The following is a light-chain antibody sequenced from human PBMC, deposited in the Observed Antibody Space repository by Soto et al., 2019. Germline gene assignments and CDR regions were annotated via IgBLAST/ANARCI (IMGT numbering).Light chain of an antibody. Sequence: DIQMTQSPSTLSASVGDRVTITCRASQSISSWLAWYQQKPGIAPKLLIYKASTLQTGVPSRFSGSGSGTEFTLTHRHPQADDFATYYCQQYNSYSTFGQGTKLEIK. CDR2: KAS. CDR3: QQYNSYST. J-gene: IGKJ2*01. CDR1: QSISSW. V-gene: IGKV1-5*03.